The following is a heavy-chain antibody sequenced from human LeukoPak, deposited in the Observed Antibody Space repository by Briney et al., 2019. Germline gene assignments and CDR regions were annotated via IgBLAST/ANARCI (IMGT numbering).Heavy chain of an antibody. V-gene: IGHV3-23*01. CDR1: GFTFSSSA. Sequence: GGSLRLSCAASGFTFSSSAMSWVRQAPGKGLEWVSTISGSDSSTYYADSVKGRFTISRDNAKNSLYLQMNSLRAEDTAVYYCARVEESASFDPWGQGTLVTVSS. J-gene: IGHJ5*02. CDR2: ISGSDSST. D-gene: IGHD3-3*01. CDR3: ARVEESASFDP.